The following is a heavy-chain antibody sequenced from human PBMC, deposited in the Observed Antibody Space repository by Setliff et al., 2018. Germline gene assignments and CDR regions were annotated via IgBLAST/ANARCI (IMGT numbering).Heavy chain of an antibody. D-gene: IGHD3-16*02. J-gene: IGHJ6*03. CDR2: INPNSGGT. Sequence: ASVKVSCKASGYTFTGYYMRWVRQAPGQGLEWMGRINPNSGGTNYAQKFQGRVTMTRDTSISTAYMELSRLRSDDTAVYYCARVKAPALYYYMDVWGKGTTVTVSS. CDR3: ARVKAPALYYYMDV. CDR1: GYTFTGYY. V-gene: IGHV1-2*06.